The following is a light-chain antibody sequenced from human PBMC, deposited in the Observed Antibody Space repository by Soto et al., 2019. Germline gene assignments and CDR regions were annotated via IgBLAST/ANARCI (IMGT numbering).Light chain of an antibody. Sequence: DIQLTQSPAFLSASVGDKVTITCRASQDISSHLAWYQQKPGKPPNLLIYSASTLQNGVPSRFSGSGSGTDFTLTISSLRPEDFATYFCQQINSYPVTFGGGTKVEIK. CDR3: QQINSYPVT. CDR1: QDISSH. V-gene: IGKV1-9*01. CDR2: SAS. J-gene: IGKJ4*01.